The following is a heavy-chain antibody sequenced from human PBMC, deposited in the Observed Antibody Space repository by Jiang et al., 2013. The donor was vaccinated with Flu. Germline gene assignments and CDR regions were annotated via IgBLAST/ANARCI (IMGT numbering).Heavy chain of an antibody. Sequence: GAEVKKPGASVKVSCKASGYTFTSYTMHWVRQAPGQSLEWMGWINAGNGNTKYSQRFQGRVTITRDTSASTAYMNLSSLRSEDTAVYYCARDRRGSSSGWVGNWFDPWGQGTLVTVSS. V-gene: IGHV1-3*01. CDR2: INAGNGNT. J-gene: IGHJ5*02. CDR1: GYTFTSYT. D-gene: IGHD6-6*01. CDR3: ARDRRGSSSGWVGNWFDP.